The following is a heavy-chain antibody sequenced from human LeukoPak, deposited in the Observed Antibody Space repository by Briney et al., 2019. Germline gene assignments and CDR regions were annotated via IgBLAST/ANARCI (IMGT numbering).Heavy chain of an antibody. CDR3: ARTGSYDSIDY. CDR1: GFTFSSYA. Sequence: GGSLRLSCAASGFTFSSYAMSWVRQAPGKGLEWVSAISGSGGSTFYADSVKGRFTISRDNSKNTLYVRMNSLRAEDTAVYYCARTGSYDSIDYWGQGTLVTVSS. J-gene: IGHJ4*02. D-gene: IGHD1-26*01. V-gene: IGHV3-23*01. CDR2: ISGSGGST.